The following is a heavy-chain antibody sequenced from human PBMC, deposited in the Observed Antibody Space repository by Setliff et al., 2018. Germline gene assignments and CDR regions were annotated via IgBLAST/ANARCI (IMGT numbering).Heavy chain of an antibody. CDR2: ISPFNGNT. V-gene: IGHV1-18*01. CDR3: ARSSGPRVVLAADFDY. D-gene: IGHD3-9*01. CDR1: RGTFSSYG. Sequence: GASVKVSCKASRGTFSSYGISWVRQAPGQGPEWMGCISPFNGNTNYAQKFQDRVTMTTDTSTATVYMELKNLRSDDTAVYYCARSSGPRVVLAADFDYWGQGTLVTVSS. J-gene: IGHJ4*02.